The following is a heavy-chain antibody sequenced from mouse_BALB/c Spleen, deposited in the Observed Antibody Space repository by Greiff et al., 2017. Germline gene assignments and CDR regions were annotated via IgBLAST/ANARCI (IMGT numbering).Heavy chain of an antibody. V-gene: IGHV3-1*02. CDR3: ARLGIYYDYSYAMDY. CDR2: IHYSGST. D-gene: IGHD2-4*01. CDR1: GYSITSGYS. Sequence: DVQLQESGPDLVKPSQSLSLTCTVTGYSITSGYSWHWIRQFPGNKLEWMGYIHYSGSTNYNPSLKSRISITRDTSKNQFFLQLNSVTTEDTATYYCARLGIYYDYSYAMDYWGQGTSVTVSS. J-gene: IGHJ4*01.